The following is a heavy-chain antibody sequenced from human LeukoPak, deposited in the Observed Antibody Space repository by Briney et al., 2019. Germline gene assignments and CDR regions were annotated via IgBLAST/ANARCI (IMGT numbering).Heavy chain of an antibody. Sequence: ASVKVSCKASGGTFSSYAISWVRQAPGQGLEWMGRIIPIFGTANYAQKFQGRVTITTDESTSTAYMELSSLRSEDTAVYYCARDRACSYGQSNFDYWGQGTLVTVSS. J-gene: IGHJ4*02. CDR2: IIPIFGTA. V-gene: IGHV1-69*05. D-gene: IGHD5-18*01. CDR1: GGTFSSYA. CDR3: ARDRACSYGQSNFDY.